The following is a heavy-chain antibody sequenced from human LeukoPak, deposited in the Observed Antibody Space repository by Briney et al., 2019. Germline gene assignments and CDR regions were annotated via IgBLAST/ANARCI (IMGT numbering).Heavy chain of an antibody. CDR3: ARGSFDMVRGAINYYYMDV. Sequence: SETLSLTCAVYGGSLSGYYWSWIRQPPGKGLEWIGETNHRGSTNYNTSLKSRVTISVDTPKNQFSLKLSSVTAADTAVYYCARGSFDMVRGAINYYYMDVWGKGTTVTVSS. CDR1: GGSLSGYY. D-gene: IGHD3-10*01. CDR2: TNHRGST. J-gene: IGHJ6*03. V-gene: IGHV4-34*01.